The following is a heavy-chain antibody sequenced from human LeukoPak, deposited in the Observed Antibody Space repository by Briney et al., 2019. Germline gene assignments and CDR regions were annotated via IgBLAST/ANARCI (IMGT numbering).Heavy chain of an antibody. J-gene: IGHJ4*02. V-gene: IGHV4-34*01. CDR1: GGSFSGYY. CDR2: INHSGST. D-gene: IGHD1-26*01. Sequence: SETLSLTCAVYGGSFSGYYCSWIRQPPGKGLEWIGEINHSGSTNYNPSLKSRVTISVDTSKNQFSLTLSSVTAADTAVYYCARGLSGSYRPARDYWGQGTLVTVSS. CDR3: ARGLSGSYRPARDY.